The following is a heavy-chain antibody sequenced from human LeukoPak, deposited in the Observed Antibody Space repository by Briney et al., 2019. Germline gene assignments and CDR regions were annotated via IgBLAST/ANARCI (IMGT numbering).Heavy chain of an antibody. CDR1: GFTFSSYA. J-gene: IGHJ4*02. CDR3: ARDSDILTGYYFVY. CDR2: ISYDGSNK. Sequence: GGSLRLSCAASGFTFSSYAMHWVRQAPGKGLGWVAVISYDGSNKYYADSVKGRFTISRDNSKNTLYLQMNSLRAEDTAVYYCARDSDILTGYYFVYWGQGTLVTVSS. D-gene: IGHD3-9*01. V-gene: IGHV3-30*04.